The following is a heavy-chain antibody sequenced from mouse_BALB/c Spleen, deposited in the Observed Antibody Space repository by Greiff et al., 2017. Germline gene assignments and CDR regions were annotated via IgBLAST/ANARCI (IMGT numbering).Heavy chain of an antibody. D-gene: IGHD3-1*01. CDR2: INPSTGYT. CDR3: ARGQLGLHAWFAY. V-gene: IGHV1-7*01. CDR1: GYTFTSYW. Sequence: QVQLKESGAELAKPGASVKMSCKASGYTFTSYWMHWVKQRPGQGLEWIGYINPSTGYTEYNQKFKDKATLTADKSSSTAYMQLSSLTSEDSAVYYCARGQLGLHAWFAYWGQGTLVTVSA. J-gene: IGHJ3*01.